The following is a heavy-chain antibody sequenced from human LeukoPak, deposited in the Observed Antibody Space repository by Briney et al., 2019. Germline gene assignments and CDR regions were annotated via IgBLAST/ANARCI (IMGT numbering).Heavy chain of an antibody. D-gene: IGHD3-10*01. CDR1: GFTFSSYG. CDR2: IWYDGSSK. Sequence: GRSLRLSCAASGFTFSSYGMPWVRQAPGKGLEWVAVIWYDGSSKYYADSVKGRFTISRDNSKNTLYLQMNSLRAEDTAVYYCARDPGSLYYFDYWGQGTLVTVSS. CDR3: ARDPGSLYYFDY. J-gene: IGHJ4*02. V-gene: IGHV3-33*01.